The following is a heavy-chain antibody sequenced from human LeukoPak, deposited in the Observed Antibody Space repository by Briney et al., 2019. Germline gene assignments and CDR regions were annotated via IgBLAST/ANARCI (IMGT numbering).Heavy chain of an antibody. CDR3: ARDTGELLPFDY. D-gene: IGHD1-26*01. Sequence: SETLSLTCTVSGGSISSSSYYWGWIRQPPGKGLEWIGSIYYSGSTYYNPSLKSRVTISVDTSKNQFSLKLSSVTAADTAVYYCARDTGELLPFDYWGQGTLVTVSS. J-gene: IGHJ4*02. V-gene: IGHV4-39*07. CDR1: GGSISSSSYY. CDR2: IYYSGST.